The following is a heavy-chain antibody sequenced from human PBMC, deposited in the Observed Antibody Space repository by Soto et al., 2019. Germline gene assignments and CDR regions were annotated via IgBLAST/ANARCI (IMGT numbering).Heavy chain of an antibody. CDR1: GGSFSGYY. J-gene: IGHJ5*02. D-gene: IGHD6-13*01. Sequence: SETLSLTCAVYGGSFSGYYWSWIRQPPGKGLEWIGEINHSGSTNYNPSLKSRVTISVDTSKNQFSLKLSSVTAADTAVYYCARTIPQYCSRWYVIRIGWFDPWGQGTLVTVSS. CDR2: INHSGST. V-gene: IGHV4-34*01. CDR3: ARTIPQYCSRWYVIRIGWFDP.